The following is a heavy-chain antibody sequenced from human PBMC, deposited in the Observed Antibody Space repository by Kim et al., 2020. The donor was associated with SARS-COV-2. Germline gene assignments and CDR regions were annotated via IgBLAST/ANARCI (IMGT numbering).Heavy chain of an antibody. V-gene: IGHV4-39*01. CDR3: ARRLTVVRGPNALNWFDP. CDR2: IYYSGST. D-gene: IGHD3-10*01. Sequence: SETLSLTCTVSGGSISSSSYYWGWIRQPPGKGLEWIGSIYYSGSTYYNPSLKSRVTISVDTSKNQFSLKLSSVTAADTAVYYCARRLTVVRGPNALNWFDPWGQGTLVTVSS. CDR1: GGSISSSSYY. J-gene: IGHJ5*02.